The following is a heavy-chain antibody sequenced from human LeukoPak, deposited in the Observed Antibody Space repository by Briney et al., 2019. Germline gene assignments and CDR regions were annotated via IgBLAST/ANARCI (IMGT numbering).Heavy chain of an antibody. V-gene: IGHV3-48*03. J-gene: IGHJ4*02. CDR2: ISSSGSTI. Sequence: GGSLRLSCAASGFTFSSYEMNWVRQAPGKGLEWVSYISSSGSTIYYADSVKGRFTISRDNAKNTLYLQMNSLRAGDTAVYYCAKAMGATLFDYWGQGTLVTVSS. CDR1: GFTFSSYE. CDR3: AKAMGATLFDY. D-gene: IGHD1-26*01.